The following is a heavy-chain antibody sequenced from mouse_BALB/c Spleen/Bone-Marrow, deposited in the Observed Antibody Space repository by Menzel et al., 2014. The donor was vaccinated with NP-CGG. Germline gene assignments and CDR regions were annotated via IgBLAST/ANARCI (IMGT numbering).Heavy chain of an antibody. CDR1: GFTFXSYG. CDR2: INSNGGST. V-gene: IGHV5-6-3*01. CDR3: ARVWYFDY. Sequence: EVKLVESGGGLVQPGGSLKLSCAASGFTFXSYGMSWVRQTPDKRLELVATINSNGGSTYYPDSVKGRFTISRDNAKNTLYLQMSSLKSEDTAMYYCARVWYFDYWGQGTSLTVPS. J-gene: IGHJ2*03.